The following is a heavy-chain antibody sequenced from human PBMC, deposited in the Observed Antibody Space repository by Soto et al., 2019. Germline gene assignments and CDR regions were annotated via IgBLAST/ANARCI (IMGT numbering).Heavy chain of an antibody. CDR2: ISSSSYI. Sequence: VGSLRLSCAASGFTFSSYSMNWVRQAPGKGLEWVSSISSSSYIYYADSVKGRFTISRDNAKNSLYLQMNSLRAEDTAVYYCARVGVGALYYFDYWGQGTLVTVSS. CDR3: ARVGVGALYYFDY. CDR1: GFTFSSYS. J-gene: IGHJ4*02. V-gene: IGHV3-21*01. D-gene: IGHD1-26*01.